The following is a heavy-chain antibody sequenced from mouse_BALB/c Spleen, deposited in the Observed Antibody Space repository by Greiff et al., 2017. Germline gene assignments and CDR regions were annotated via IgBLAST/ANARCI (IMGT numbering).Heavy chain of an antibody. Sequence: QVQLQQSGPELVKPGASVRISCKASGYTFTSYYIHWVKQRPGQGLEWIGWIYPGNVNTKYNEKFKGKATLTADKSSSTAYMQLSSLTSEDSAVYFCARSGATVVAYWYFDVWGAGTTVTVSS. CDR2: IYPGNVNT. V-gene: IGHV1S56*01. CDR1: GYTFTSYY. CDR3: ARSGATVVAYWYFDV. D-gene: IGHD1-1*01. J-gene: IGHJ1*01.